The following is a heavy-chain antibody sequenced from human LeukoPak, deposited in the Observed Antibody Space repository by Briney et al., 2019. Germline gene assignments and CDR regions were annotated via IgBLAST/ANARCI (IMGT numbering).Heavy chain of an antibody. V-gene: IGHV1-24*01. CDR1: GYTLTELS. J-gene: IGHJ4*02. CDR3: ATDLPRYYDSTSMLSSY. Sequence: AASVKVSCKVSGYTLTELSMHWVRQAPGKGLEWMGGFDPEHGKTIYAQKFQGRVTMTEDTSTDTAYMELSSLRSEDTAVYYCATDLPRYYDSTSMLSSYWGQGTLVTVSS. CDR2: FDPEHGKT. D-gene: IGHD3-22*01.